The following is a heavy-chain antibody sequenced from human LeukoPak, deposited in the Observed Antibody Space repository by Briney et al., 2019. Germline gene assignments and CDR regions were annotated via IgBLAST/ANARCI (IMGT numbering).Heavy chain of an antibody. J-gene: IGHJ4*02. CDR2: IYSGGST. Sequence: GGSLSLSCAASGLTVSSNYMSWVRQAPGKGLEWVSVIYSGGSTYYADSVKGRFTISRDNSKNTLYLQMNSLRAEDTAVYYCARHYYYDSSGYQYYFDYWGQGTLVTVSS. CDR3: ARHYYYDSSGYQYYFDY. V-gene: IGHV3-53*01. D-gene: IGHD3-22*01. CDR1: GLTVSSNY.